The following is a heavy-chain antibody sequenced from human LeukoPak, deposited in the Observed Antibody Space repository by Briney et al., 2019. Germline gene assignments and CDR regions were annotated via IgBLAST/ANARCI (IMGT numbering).Heavy chain of an antibody. J-gene: IGHJ4*02. V-gene: IGHV3-7*01. CDR3: SGSLNS. Sequence: GGSLRLSCAASGFTLTSYSMNWVRQAPGKGLEWVANINQDGSQKYYVDSVKGRFTISRDNAENSLYLQMNSLRAEDTAVYYCSGSLNSWGQGTLVTVSS. CDR1: GFTLTSYS. CDR2: INQDGSQK.